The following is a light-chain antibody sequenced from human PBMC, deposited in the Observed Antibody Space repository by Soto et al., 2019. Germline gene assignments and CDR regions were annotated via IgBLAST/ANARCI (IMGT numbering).Light chain of an antibody. CDR3: MQALQSPLT. CDR2: LGS. J-gene: IGKJ4*01. V-gene: IGKV2-28*01. CDR1: QSLLHSNGFNY. Sequence: DIAMTQSPLSLVVTPGEPASISCRSSQSLLHSNGFNYVDWYLQKPGQSPQLLISLGSDRASGVPERFSGGGSGTDFTLKITAVEAEDVGVYYCMQALQSPLTFGGGTRVEIK.